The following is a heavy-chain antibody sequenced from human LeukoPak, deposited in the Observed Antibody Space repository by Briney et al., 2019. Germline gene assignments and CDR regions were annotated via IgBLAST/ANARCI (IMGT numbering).Heavy chain of an antibody. D-gene: IGHD6-13*01. CDR2: INHSGST. V-gene: IGHV4-34*01. CDR1: GGSFSGYY. CDR3: ARRKGSSWYYWYFDL. J-gene: IGHJ2*01. Sequence: SETLSLTCAVYGGSFSGYYWSWIRQPPGKGLEWIGEINHSGSTNYNPSLKSRVTISVDTSKNQFSLKLSSVTAADTAVYYCARRKGSSWYYWYFDLWGRGTLVTVSS.